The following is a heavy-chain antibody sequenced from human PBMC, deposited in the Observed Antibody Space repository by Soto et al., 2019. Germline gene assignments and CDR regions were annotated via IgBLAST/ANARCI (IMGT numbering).Heavy chain of an antibody. Sequence: ETLSLTCTVSGISVSTSDYYWGWVRQPPGKGLDWIGNIYYSGSTFYNPSLRSRVTLSVDTSKNQFSLRLNSVTAADTAVYFCAGFVVPASRNSDFDYWGQGTLVTV. J-gene: IGHJ4*02. D-gene: IGHD2-15*01. CDR1: GISVSTSDYY. CDR3: AGFVVPASRNSDFDY. CDR2: IYYSGST. V-gene: IGHV4-39*01.